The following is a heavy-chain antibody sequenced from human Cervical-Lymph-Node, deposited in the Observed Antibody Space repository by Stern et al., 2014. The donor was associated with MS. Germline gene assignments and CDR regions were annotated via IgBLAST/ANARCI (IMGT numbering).Heavy chain of an antibody. CDR1: GFTFSSSG. D-gene: IGHD4-23*01. CDR2: IWYDGSNR. J-gene: IGHJ1*01. Sequence: VQLVESGGGVVQPGRSLRLSCGVSGFTFSSSGMHWVRQAPGKGLEWLAIIWYDGSNRYYADSVKGRFTISRDNSKNTLYLQMNSLRAEDTAVYYCAREGGNTAEYFQHWGQGTLVTVSS. CDR3: AREGGNTAEYFQH. V-gene: IGHV3-33*01.